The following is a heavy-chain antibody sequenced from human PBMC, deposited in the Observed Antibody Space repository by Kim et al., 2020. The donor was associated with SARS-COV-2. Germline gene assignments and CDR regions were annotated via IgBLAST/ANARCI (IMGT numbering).Heavy chain of an antibody. CDR2: TYYRSKWYN. CDR3: ARGEGLYRLDVGPFDY. Sequence: SQTLSLTCAISRDSVSSNSAAWNWIRQSPSRGLEWLGRTYYRSKWYNDYAVSVKSRITINPDTSKNQFSLQLNSVTPEDTAVYYCARGEGLYRLDVGPFDYWGQGTLVTVSS. D-gene: IGHD1-26*01. V-gene: IGHV6-1*01. J-gene: IGHJ4*02. CDR1: RDSVSSNSAA.